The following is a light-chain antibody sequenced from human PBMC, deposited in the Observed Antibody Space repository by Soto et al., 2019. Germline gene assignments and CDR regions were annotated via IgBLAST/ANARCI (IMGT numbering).Light chain of an antibody. Sequence: QSVLTQPPSVSGSPGQSVTISCTGTISDVGAYHRVSWYQHSPGTAPKVLIYDVTNRPSGVPDRFSGSRSGKTASLTISGLQADDEADYYCSLYTSSSTYVFGPGTKVTVL. V-gene: IGLV2-18*01. CDR2: DVT. CDR3: SLYTSSSTYV. CDR1: ISDVGAYHR. J-gene: IGLJ1*01.